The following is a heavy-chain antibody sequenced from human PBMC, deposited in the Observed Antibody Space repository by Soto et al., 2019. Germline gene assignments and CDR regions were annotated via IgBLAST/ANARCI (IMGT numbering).Heavy chain of an antibody. CDR2: ISSSSSYI. CDR1: GFTFSSYS. CDR3: ARGGFCGGGSCYFWDAYYYGRAV. Sequence: PGGSLRLSCAASGFTFSSYSMNWVRQAPGKGLEWVSSISSSSSYIYYADSVKGRFTISRDNAKNSLYLQMNSLRAEDTAVYYWARGGFCGGGSCYFWDAYYYGRAVGGQGTRVTVS. D-gene: IGHD2-15*01. J-gene: IGHJ6*02. V-gene: IGHV3-21*01.